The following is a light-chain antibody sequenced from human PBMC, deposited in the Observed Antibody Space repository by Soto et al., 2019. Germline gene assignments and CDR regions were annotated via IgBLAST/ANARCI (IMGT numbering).Light chain of an antibody. J-gene: IGLJ2*01. V-gene: IGLV4-69*01. CDR2: LDSDGSH. Sequence: QLVLTQSPSASASLGASVKLTCTLSSGHSSYAIAWLQQQPEKGPRYLMKLDSDGSHTKGDAIPDRFSGSSSGAERYLTISSLQSEDEADYYCQTWGTGIHVVFGGGTKLTVL. CDR3: QTWGTGIHVV. CDR1: SGHSSYA.